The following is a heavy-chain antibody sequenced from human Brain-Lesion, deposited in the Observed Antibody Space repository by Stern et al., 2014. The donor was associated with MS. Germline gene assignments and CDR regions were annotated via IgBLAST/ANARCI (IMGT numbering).Heavy chain of an antibody. V-gene: IGHV4-39*01. CDR2: VYYTGST. Sequence: QVQLVQSGPGLVKPSETLSLTCTVSGGSITSSSYYWGWIRQPPGRGLEYIGTVYYTGSTFYEPSLKSRVTISVDTSTNQVALKLTSVTAADTAVYYCVRPDIMGTIWNWGQGTLVTVSS. CDR3: VRPDIMGTIWN. CDR1: GGSITSSSYY. D-gene: IGHD1-26*01. J-gene: IGHJ4*02.